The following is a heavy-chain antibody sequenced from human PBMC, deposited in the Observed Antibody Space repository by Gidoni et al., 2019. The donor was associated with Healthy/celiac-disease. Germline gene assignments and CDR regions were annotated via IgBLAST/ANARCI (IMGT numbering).Heavy chain of an antibody. CDR1: GFTFSSYW. V-gene: IGHV3-7*01. CDR2: IKQDGSEK. Sequence: EVQLVESGGGLVQPGGSLRLSCAASGFTFSSYWMSWVRQAPGKGLEWVANIKQDGSEKYYVDSVKGRFTISRDNAKNSLYPQMNSLRAEDTAVYYCARDQGDLSYGKYYYYYYMDVWGKGTTVTVSS. CDR3: ARDQGDLSYGKYYYYYYMDV. J-gene: IGHJ6*03. D-gene: IGHD3-16*02.